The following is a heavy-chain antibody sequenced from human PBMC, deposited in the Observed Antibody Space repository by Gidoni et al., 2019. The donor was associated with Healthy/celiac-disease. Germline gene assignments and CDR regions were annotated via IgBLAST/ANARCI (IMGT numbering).Heavy chain of an antibody. CDR2: ISHSGST. D-gene: IGHD3-16*01. J-gene: IGHJ3*02. CDR1: GGSISSGGYS. CDR3: ARAHLLGVAGAFDI. Sequence: QLQLQESGSGLVKPSQTLSLTCAVSGGSISSGGYSWSWVRQPPGKGLEWIGYISHSGSTYDNPSLKSRVTISVDRSKNQCSLKLSSVTAADTAVYYCARAHLLGVAGAFDIWGQGTMVTVSS. V-gene: IGHV4-30-2*01.